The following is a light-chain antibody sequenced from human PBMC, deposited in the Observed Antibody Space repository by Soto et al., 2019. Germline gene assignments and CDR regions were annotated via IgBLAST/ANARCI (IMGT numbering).Light chain of an antibody. CDR1: QSISIY. J-gene: IGKJ1*01. CDR3: HQSYSTVWT. Sequence: DIQMTQSPSSLSASVGDRVTIACRASQSISIYLNWYQQKPGKAPKLLIYAASSLQTGVPSRISGSGSGTEFTLTISSLQPEDSATYYCHQSYSTVWTFGQGTKVDIK. V-gene: IGKV1-39*01. CDR2: AAS.